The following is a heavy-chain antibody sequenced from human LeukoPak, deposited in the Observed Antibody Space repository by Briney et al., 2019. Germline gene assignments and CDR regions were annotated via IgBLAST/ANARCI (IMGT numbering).Heavy chain of an antibody. D-gene: IGHD2/OR15-2a*01. CDR1: GYTFTSYD. V-gene: IGHV1-8*03. J-gene: IGHJ6*03. CDR3: ARGLNIYYYYDMDV. CDR2: MNPNSGNT. Sequence: ASVKVSCKASGYTFTSYDINWVRQATGQGLEWMGWMNPNSGNTGYAQKFQGRVTITRNTSISTAYMELSSLRPGDTAVYYCARGLNIYYYYDMDVWGKGTTVTVSS.